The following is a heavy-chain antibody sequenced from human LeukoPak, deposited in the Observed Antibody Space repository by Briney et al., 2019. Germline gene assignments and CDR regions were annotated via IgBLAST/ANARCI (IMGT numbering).Heavy chain of an antibody. V-gene: IGHV3-30*18. D-gene: IGHD1-26*01. Sequence: PGGSLRLSCAASGFTFSSYGMHWVRQAPGKGLEWVAVISYDGSNKYYADSVKGRFTISRDNSKNTLYLQMNSLRAEDTAVYYCAKVASGSYRYYYYMDVWGKGTTVTVSS. CDR2: ISYDGSNK. CDR1: GFTFSSYG. J-gene: IGHJ6*03. CDR3: AKVASGSYRYYYYMDV.